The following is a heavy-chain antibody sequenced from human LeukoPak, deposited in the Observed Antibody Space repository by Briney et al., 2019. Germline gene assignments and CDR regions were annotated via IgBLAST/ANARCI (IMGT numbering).Heavy chain of an antibody. Sequence: SETLSLTCTVSGYSISSGYYWGWIRQPPGKGLEWIGSIYHSGSTYYNPSLKSRVTISVDTSKNQFSLKLSSVTAADTAVYYCAKSSGYYREDTFDIWGQGTMVTVSS. D-gene: IGHD3-22*01. V-gene: IGHV4-38-2*02. CDR1: GYSISSGYY. J-gene: IGHJ3*02. CDR2: IYHSGST. CDR3: AKSSGYYREDTFDI.